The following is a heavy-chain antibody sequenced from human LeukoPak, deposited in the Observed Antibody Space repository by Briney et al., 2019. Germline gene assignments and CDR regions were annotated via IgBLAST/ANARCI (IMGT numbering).Heavy chain of an antibody. D-gene: IGHD1-26*01. CDR2: ISSSSSYI. Sequence: PGGSLRLSCAAFGFTFSSYSMNWVRQAPGKGLEWVSSISSSSSYIYYADSVKGRFTISRDNAKNSLYLQMNSLRADDTAVYYCAREKVGATPPQFDYWGQGTLVTVSS. CDR3: AREKVGATPPQFDY. J-gene: IGHJ4*02. V-gene: IGHV3-21*01. CDR1: GFTFSSYS.